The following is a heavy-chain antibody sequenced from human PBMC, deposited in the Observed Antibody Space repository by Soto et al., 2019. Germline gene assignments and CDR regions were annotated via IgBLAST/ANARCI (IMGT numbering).Heavy chain of an antibody. Sequence: QVQLQQWGAGLLKPSETLSLTCAVYGGSFSDYSWSWFRQPPGKGLGWLGETDHSGGTNNNPSLKSRVTISVDTSKNQFSLRLSSVTAADTAVYYCARVYCSGGSCYSGVDYWGQGTLVTVSS. CDR1: GGSFSDYS. D-gene: IGHD2-15*01. J-gene: IGHJ4*02. CDR2: TDHSGGT. CDR3: ARVYCSGGSCYSGVDY. V-gene: IGHV4-34*01.